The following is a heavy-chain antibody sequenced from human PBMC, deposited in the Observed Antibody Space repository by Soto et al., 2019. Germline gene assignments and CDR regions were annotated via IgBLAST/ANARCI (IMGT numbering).Heavy chain of an antibody. CDR3: ATRAFRFGRGAFDI. CDR2: FDPEDGET. D-gene: IGHD3-3*01. J-gene: IGHJ3*02. CDR1: GYTLTDLS. Sequence: GASVKVSCEVSGYTLTDLSMHWVRQAPGKGLEWMGGFDPEDGETIYAQRFQGRVTMTEDTSTDTAYMELSSLRSEDTAVYYCATRAFRFGRGAFDIWGQGTMVTVSS. V-gene: IGHV1-24*01.